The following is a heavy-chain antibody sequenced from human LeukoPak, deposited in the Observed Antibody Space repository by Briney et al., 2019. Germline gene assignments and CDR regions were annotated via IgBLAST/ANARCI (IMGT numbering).Heavy chain of an antibody. CDR1: GFTFSSYA. CDR3: ARAPYMGATWFDP. V-gene: IGHV3-30*04. D-gene: IGHD1-26*01. J-gene: IGHJ5*02. CDR2: ISYDGSNK. Sequence: GRSLRLSCAASGFTFSSYAMHWVRQAPGKGLEWVAVISYDGSNKYYADSVKGRFTISRDNSKNTLYLQMNSLRAEDTAVYFCARAPYMGATWFDPWGQGTLVTVSS.